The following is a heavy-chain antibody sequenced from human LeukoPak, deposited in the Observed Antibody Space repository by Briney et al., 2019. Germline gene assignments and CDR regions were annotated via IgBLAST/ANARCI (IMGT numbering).Heavy chain of an antibody. CDR2: IYYSGST. D-gene: IGHD3-22*01. V-gene: IGHV4-59*01. J-gene: IGHJ4*02. CDR1: GGSISSYY. CDR3: AREDPNYYDSSGYWNY. Sequence: PSETLSLTCTVSGGSISSYYWSWIRQPPGKGLEWIGYIYYSGSTNYNPSLKSRVTISVDTSKNQFSLKLSSVTAADTAVYYCAREDPNYYDSSGYWNYWGQGTLVTVSS.